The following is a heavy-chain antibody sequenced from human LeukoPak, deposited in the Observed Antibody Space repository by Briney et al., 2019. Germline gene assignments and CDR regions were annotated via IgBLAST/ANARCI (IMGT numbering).Heavy chain of an antibody. J-gene: IGHJ4*02. CDR3: ARSGYYFYYWFDY. CDR1: GGSFSGYY. Sequence: SETLSLTCAVYGGSFSGYYWSWIRQPPGKGLEWIGEINHSGSTNYNPSLKSRVTISVDTSKNQFSLKLSSVTAADTAVYYCARSGYYFYYWFDYWGQGTQVTVSS. D-gene: IGHD3-22*01. V-gene: IGHV4-34*01. CDR2: INHSGST.